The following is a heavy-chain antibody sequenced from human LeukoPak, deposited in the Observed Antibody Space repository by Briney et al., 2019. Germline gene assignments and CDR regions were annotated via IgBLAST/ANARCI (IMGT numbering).Heavy chain of an antibody. CDR1: GYTFTSYG. Sequence: ASVKVSCKASGYTFTSYGISWVRQAPGQGLEGMGWISAYNGNTNYAQKLQGRVSMTTGTATSTAYMELRSLRSDDTAVYYCARRHQLLYGEADYWGQGPLVTVSS. CDR2: ISAYNGNT. CDR3: ARRHQLLYGEADY. V-gene: IGHV1-18*01. J-gene: IGHJ4*02. D-gene: IGHD2-2*02.